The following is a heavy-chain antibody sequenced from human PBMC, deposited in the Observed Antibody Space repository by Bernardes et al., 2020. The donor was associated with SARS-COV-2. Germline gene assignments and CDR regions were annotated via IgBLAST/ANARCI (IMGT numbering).Heavy chain of an antibody. J-gene: IGHJ4*02. CDR3: AKGSGSYYYFDY. Sequence: GGSLTLSCVASGFTFRSYVMRWVRQAPGQGLEWVSSISGSGDSTYYADSVKGRFTISKDNSKNTLYLQMNSLRAEDTAIYYCAKGSGSYYYFDYWGQGTLVTVS. D-gene: IGHD1-26*01. V-gene: IGHV3-23*01. CDR1: GFTFRSYV. CDR2: ISGSGDST.